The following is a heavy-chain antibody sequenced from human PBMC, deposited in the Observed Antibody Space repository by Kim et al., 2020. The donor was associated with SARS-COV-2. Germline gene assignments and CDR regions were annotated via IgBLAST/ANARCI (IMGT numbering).Heavy chain of an antibody. Sequence: GGSLRLSCATSGFRFSGYAMTWVRQAPGKGLEWISSISSSSGYLYFADSLRGRFTVSRDNSKNSLYLQMNSLRAEDTALYYCARVHCSSSNCSPYYMDVWGKGTKVTVS. V-gene: IGHV3-21*01. J-gene: IGHJ6*03. D-gene: IGHD2-2*01. CDR2: ISSSSGYL. CDR1: GFRFSGYA. CDR3: ARVHCSSSNCSPYYMDV.